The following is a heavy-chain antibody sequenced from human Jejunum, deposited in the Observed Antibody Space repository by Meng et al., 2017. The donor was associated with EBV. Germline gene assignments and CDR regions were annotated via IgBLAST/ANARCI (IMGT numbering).Heavy chain of an antibody. J-gene: IGHJ5*02. CDR1: GYTFTSSG. CDR3: ARVIPGGGWFDP. V-gene: IGHV7-4-1*02. Sequence: QVRLVQSGSELKKPGASVKVSCKASGYTFTSSGINWVRQAPGQGLEWMGWINTNTGYPTYAQDFTGRFVSSLDTSVSTAYLQITSLSTEDNAVYYCARVIPGGGWFDPWGQGTLVTVSS. CDR2: INTNTGYP. D-gene: IGHD2-8*02.